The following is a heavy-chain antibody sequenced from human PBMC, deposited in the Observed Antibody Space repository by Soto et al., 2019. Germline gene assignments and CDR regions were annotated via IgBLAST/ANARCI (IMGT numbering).Heavy chain of an antibody. V-gene: IGHV3-30*18. CDR2: ISYDGSNI. J-gene: IGHJ4*02. CDR1: GFTFSSYG. Sequence: QVQLVESGGGVVQPGRSLRLSCAASGFTFSSYGMHWVRQAPGKGLEWVAVISYDGSNIYYADSVKGRFTISRDNTKNTLYLQRNSLRAEDTAVYYCAKDSRIVVVTAPYDYWGQGTLVTVSS. CDR3: AKDSRIVVVTAPYDY. D-gene: IGHD2-21*02.